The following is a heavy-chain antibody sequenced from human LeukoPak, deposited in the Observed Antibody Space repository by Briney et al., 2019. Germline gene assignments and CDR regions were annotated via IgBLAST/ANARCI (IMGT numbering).Heavy chain of an antibody. CDR2: ISGSGGST. D-gene: IGHD5-18*01. CDR3: AKIYSYGLYYYYYYMDV. Sequence: GGSLRLSCAASGFTFSSYAMSWVRQAPGKGLEWVSAISGSGGSTYYADSVKGRFTISRDNSKNTLYLQMNSLRAEDTAVYYCAKIYSYGLYYYYYYMDVWGKGTTVTVSS. CDR1: GFTFSSYA. J-gene: IGHJ6*03. V-gene: IGHV3-23*01.